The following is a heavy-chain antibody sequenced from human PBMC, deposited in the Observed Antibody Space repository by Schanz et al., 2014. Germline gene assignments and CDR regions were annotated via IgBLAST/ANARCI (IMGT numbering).Heavy chain of an antibody. CDR2: INPNNGVA. Sequence: QVQLVQSGAEVKKPGASVKVSCKTFGYSFNDYYVHWVRQAPGQGLEWMGWINPNNGVAKYAQKFQGRVTMTSDTSINTAYMEVSGLSFNDTAVYYCGRVKGLVRGVTPGGLDCWGQGTLVAVSS. D-gene: IGHD3-10*01. J-gene: IGHJ4*02. CDR1: GYSFNDYY. V-gene: IGHV1-2*02. CDR3: GRVKGLVRGVTPGGLDC.